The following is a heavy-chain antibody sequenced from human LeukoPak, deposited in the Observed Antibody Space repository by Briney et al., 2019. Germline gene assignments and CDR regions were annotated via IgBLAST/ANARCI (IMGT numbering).Heavy chain of an antibody. CDR3: ARAYFDSGAPHDY. CDR1: GFTFSSYS. J-gene: IGHJ4*02. CDR2: IDSSGGHV. D-gene: IGHD3-22*01. Sequence: GGSLRLSCEASGFTFSSYSMTWVRQAPGQGLEWVSYIDSSGGHVYYVASLKGRFTPSRDNTRVSLYLQMTSLRAEDTAVYYCARAYFDSGAPHDYWGQGTLVSVSS. V-gene: IGHV3-21*01.